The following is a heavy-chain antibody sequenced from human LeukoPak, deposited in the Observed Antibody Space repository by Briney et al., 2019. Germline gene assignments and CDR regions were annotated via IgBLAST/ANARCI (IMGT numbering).Heavy chain of an antibody. V-gene: IGHV3-21*01. Sequence: GGSLRLSCAASGFTFSSYSMNWVRQAPGKGLEWVSSISSSSSYIYYADSVKGRFTISRDNAKNSLYLQMNSLRAEDTAVYYCARDGSGSYFSWFDPWGQGTLVTVSS. CDR2: ISSSSSYI. CDR1: GFTFSSYS. J-gene: IGHJ5*02. CDR3: ARDGSGSYFSWFDP. D-gene: IGHD3-10*01.